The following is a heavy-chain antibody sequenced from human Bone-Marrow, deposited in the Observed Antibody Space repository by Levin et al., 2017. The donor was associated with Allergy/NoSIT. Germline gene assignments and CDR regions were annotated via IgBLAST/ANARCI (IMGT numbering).Heavy chain of an antibody. V-gene: IGHV3-11*01. D-gene: IGHD5-18*01. CDR3: ARVVNWGTAMGVGFDY. Sequence: GESLKISCAASGFTFSDYYISWIRQAPGKGLEWVSYISSSGSTIYYADSVKGRFTISRDNAKNSLYLQMNSLRAEDTAVYYCARVVNWGTAMGVGFDYWGQGTLVTVSS. CDR1: GFTFSDYY. CDR2: ISSSGSTI. J-gene: IGHJ4*02.